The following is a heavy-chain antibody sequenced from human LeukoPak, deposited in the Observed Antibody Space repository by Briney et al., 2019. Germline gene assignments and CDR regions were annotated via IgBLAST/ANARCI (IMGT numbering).Heavy chain of an antibody. V-gene: IGHV3-30*18. D-gene: IGHD6-19*01. J-gene: IGHJ4*02. Sequence: GGSLRLSCAASGFTFSSYGMHWVRQAPGKGLEWVAVMSYDGSNKYYADSVKGRFTIFRDNSKNTLYLQMNSLRAEDTAVYYCAKDLSSSGWYPIDYWGQGTLVTVSS. CDR2: MSYDGSNK. CDR1: GFTFSSYG. CDR3: AKDLSSSGWYPIDY.